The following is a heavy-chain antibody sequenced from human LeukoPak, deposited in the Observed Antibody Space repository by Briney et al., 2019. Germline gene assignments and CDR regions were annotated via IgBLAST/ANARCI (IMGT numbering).Heavy chain of an antibody. CDR2: ISAYNGNT. V-gene: IGHV1-18*01. Sequence: ASVKVSCMASGYTFTSYGISWVRQAPGQGLEWMGWISAYNGNTNYAQKLQGRVTMTTDTSTSTAYMELRSLRSDDTAVYYCARVIRATVAHNWFDPWGQGTLVTVSS. J-gene: IGHJ5*02. D-gene: IGHD4-23*01. CDR1: GYTFTSYG. CDR3: ARVIRATVAHNWFDP.